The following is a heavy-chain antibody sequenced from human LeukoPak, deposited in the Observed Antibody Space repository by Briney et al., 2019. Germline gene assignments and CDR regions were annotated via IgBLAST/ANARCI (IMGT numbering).Heavy chain of an antibody. CDR3: ARGRTRGSGRYYFDY. CDR2: ISYDGSNK. Sequence: GGSLRLSCAASGFTFSSYAMHWVRQAPGKGPEWVAVISYDGSNKYYADSVKGRFTISRDNSKNTLYLQMNSLRAEDTAVYYCARGRTRGSGRYYFDYWGQGTLVTVSS. CDR1: GFTFSSYA. D-gene: IGHD3-10*01. V-gene: IGHV3-30*04. J-gene: IGHJ4*02.